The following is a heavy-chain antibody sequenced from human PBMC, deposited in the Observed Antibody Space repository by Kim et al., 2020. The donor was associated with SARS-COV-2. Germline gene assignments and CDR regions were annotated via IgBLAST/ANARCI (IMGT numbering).Heavy chain of an antibody. V-gene: IGHV1-8*01. D-gene: IGHD2-8*01. Sequence: ASVKVSCKASGYTFTSYDINWVRQATGQGLEWMGWMNPNSGNTGYAQKFQGRVTMTRNTSISTAYMELSSLRSEDTAVYYCARVLGRVGPLGVYYYYGMDVWGQGTTVTVSS. J-gene: IGHJ6*02. CDR2: MNPNSGNT. CDR3: ARVLGRVGPLGVYYYYGMDV. CDR1: GYTFTSYD.